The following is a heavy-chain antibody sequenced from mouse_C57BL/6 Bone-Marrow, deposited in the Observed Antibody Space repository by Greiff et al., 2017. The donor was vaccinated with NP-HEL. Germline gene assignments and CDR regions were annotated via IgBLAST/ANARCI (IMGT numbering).Heavy chain of an antibody. J-gene: IGHJ3*01. V-gene: IGHV10-1*01. D-gene: IGHD2-10*01. CDR2: IRSKSNNYAT. CDR3: VRSYPVHWFAY. CDR1: GFSFNTYA. Sequence: EVKLMESGGGLVQPKGSLKLSCAASGFSFNTYAMNWVRQAPGKGLEWVARIRSKSNNYATYYADSVKDRFTISRDDSESMLYLQMNNLKTEDTAMYYCVRSYPVHWFAYWGQGTLVTVSA.